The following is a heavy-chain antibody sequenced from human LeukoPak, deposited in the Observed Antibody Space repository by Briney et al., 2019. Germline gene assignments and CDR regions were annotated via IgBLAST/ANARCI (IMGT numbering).Heavy chain of an antibody. Sequence: ASVKVSCKASGYTFTGYYIHWVRQAPGQGLEWMGWINPNSGGTNYAQKLQGRVTMTTDTSTSTAYMELRSLRSDDTAVYYCARDGYYDFWSGYNWNWFDPWGQGTLVTVSS. J-gene: IGHJ5*02. CDR1: GYTFTGYY. CDR3: ARDGYYDFWSGYNWNWFDP. CDR2: INPNSGGT. V-gene: IGHV1-2*02. D-gene: IGHD3-3*01.